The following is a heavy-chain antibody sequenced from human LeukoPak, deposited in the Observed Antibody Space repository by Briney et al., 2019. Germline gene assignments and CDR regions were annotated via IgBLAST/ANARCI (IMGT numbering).Heavy chain of an antibody. Sequence: SETLSLTCAVYGGSFSGYYWSWIRQPPGKGLEWIGEINHSGSTNYNPSLKSRVTISVDTSKNQFSLKLSSVTAADTAVDYCARVTGLATMWVFYYYGMDVWGQGTTVTVSS. CDR3: ARVTGLATMWVFYYYGMDV. J-gene: IGHJ6*02. CDR2: INHSGST. D-gene: IGHD5-12*01. CDR1: GGSFSGYY. V-gene: IGHV4-34*01.